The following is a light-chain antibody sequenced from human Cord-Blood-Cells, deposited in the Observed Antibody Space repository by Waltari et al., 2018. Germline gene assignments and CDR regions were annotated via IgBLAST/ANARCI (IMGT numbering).Light chain of an antibody. V-gene: IGLV2-14*03. CDR1: SSDVGGYNY. CDR3: SSYTSSSTWV. J-gene: IGLJ3*02. CDR2: DVS. Sequence: QSALTQPASVSGSPGQSITISCTGTSSDVGGYNYASWSQQHPGKAPKLMIYDVSNRPSGVSNRFSGSKSGNTASLTISGLQAEDEADYYCSSYTSSSTWVFGGGTKLTVL.